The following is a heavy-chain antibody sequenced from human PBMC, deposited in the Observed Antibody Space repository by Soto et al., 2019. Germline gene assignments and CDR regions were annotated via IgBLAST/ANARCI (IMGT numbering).Heavy chain of an antibody. Sequence: GSLRLSCAASGFTFSSFGMHWVRQAPGKGLEWVAVIWYDGNNKYYADSVKGRFTISRDNSKNTLYLQMNSLRAEDTAVFYCARLGSGWSVDYWGQGTLVTVSS. J-gene: IGHJ4*02. CDR1: GFTFSSFG. D-gene: IGHD6-19*01. CDR3: ARLGSGWSVDY. CDR2: IWYDGNNK. V-gene: IGHV3-33*01.